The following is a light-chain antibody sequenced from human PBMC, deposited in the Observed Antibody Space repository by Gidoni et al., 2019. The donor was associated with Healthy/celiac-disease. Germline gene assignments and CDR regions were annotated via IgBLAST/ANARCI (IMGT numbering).Light chain of an antibody. CDR1: SSNIGAGYG. J-gene: IGLJ1*01. CDR2: GNS. Sequence: QSVLTQPPSVSGAPGQRVTISCTGSSSNIGAGYGVHWYQQLPGTAPKLLIYGNSNRPSGVPDRFSGSKSGPSASLAITGLQAEDEADYYCQSYDSSLRGVFGTGTKVTVL. V-gene: IGLV1-40*01. CDR3: QSYDSSLRGV.